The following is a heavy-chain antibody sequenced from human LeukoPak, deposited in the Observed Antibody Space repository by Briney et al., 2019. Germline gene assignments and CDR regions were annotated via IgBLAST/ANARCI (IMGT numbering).Heavy chain of an antibody. J-gene: IGHJ6*02. V-gene: IGHV4-59*11. CDR2: VHQTGVT. Sequence: PSETLSLTCSVSGVSITSLYWSWVRQPPRKGLEYVGYVHQTGVTNYNPSLRGRVTVSMDTSKNQFSLKLNSVTAADTAVYYCVRSATIAVFRYGMDVWGQGTTVTVSS. D-gene: IGHD5-24*01. CDR1: GVSITSLY. CDR3: VRSATIAVFRYGMDV.